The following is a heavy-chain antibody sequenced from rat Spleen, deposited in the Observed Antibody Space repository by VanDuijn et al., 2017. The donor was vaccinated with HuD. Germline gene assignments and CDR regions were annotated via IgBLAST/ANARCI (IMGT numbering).Heavy chain of an antibody. Sequence: EVQVLESGGGLVQPGNSLKLSCATSGFTFSTAWMYWYRQFPEKRLEWVARIKAKSNNYATDYTESVKGRFTISRDDSKSSIYLQMNNLKEEDTAIYYCALTIAAISTGGYYFDYWGQGVMVTVSS. V-gene: IGHV6-6*01. D-gene: IGHD1-2*01. CDR2: IKAKSNNYAT. J-gene: IGHJ2*01. CDR3: ALTIAAISTGGYYFDY. CDR1: GFTFSTAW.